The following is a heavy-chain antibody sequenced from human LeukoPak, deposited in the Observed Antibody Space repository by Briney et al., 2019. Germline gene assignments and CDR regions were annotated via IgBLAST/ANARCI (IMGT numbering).Heavy chain of an antibody. CDR3: ANGSSSSRPYYFDY. CDR2: ITYSGGDT. V-gene: IGHV3-23*01. D-gene: IGHD6-6*01. J-gene: IGHJ4*01. CDR1: GFTFSSYA. Sequence: GGSLRLSCVASGFTFSSYAMSWVRQAPGKGLEWVSAITYSGGDTYHADSVKGRLTISRDNSKNTLYLQMNSLRPDDTALYYCANGSSSSRPYYFDYWGHGILVTVSS.